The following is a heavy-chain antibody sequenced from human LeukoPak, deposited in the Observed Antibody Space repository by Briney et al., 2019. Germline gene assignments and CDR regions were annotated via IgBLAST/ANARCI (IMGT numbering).Heavy chain of an antibody. CDR1: GFTFNSFF. D-gene: IGHD7-27*01. V-gene: IGHV3-7*01. Sequence: GGSLRLSCAASGFTFNSFFLNWVRLTPGRELEWVACISQDGSETFYMDPVRGRFTISRDNTKNSLYLQMNSLRAEDTAVYFCVRDLGHSRHYFEYWGQGAPVTVSS. J-gene: IGHJ4*02. CDR3: VRDLGHSRHYFEY. CDR2: ISQDGSET.